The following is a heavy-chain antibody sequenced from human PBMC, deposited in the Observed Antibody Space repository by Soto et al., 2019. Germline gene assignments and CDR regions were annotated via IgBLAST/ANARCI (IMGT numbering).Heavy chain of an antibody. CDR3: ARDLYYDFWSGYGNWFDP. J-gene: IGHJ5*02. D-gene: IGHD3-3*01. V-gene: IGHV3-74*01. CDR2: INSDGSST. Sequence: PGGSLRLSCAASGFTFSSYWMHWVRQAPGKGLVWVSRINSDGSSTSYADSVKGRFTISRDNAKNTLYLQMNSLRAEDTAVYYCARDLYYDFWSGYGNWFDPWGQGTLVTVSS. CDR1: GFTFSSYW.